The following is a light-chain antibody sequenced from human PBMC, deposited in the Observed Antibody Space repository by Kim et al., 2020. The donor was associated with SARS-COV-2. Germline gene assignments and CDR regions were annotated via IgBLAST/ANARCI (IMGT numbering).Light chain of an antibody. CDR2: AVS. J-gene: IGKJ2*01. CDR1: ESVSSSH. CDR3: QQYDGAYT. V-gene: IGKV3-20*01. Sequence: SLSPGDRATPSCRASESVSSSHVAWYQQKPGQAPRLLINAVSNRATGIPDRFIGSGSGTDFTLTISRLEPEDFAVYYCQQYDGAYTFGQGTKLEI.